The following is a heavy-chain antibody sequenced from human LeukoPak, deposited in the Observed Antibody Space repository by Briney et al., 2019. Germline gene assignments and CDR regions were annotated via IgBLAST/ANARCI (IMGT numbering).Heavy chain of an antibody. V-gene: IGHV3-48*03. Sequence: PGGSLRLSCAASGFTFSSYEMNWVRQAPGKGLEWVSYISSSGSTIYYVDSVKGRFTISRDNAKNSLYLQRNSLIAEDTAVYYCARGRMEGGFDYWGQGTLVTVSS. J-gene: IGHJ4*02. CDR3: ARGRMEGGFDY. D-gene: IGHD3-16*01. CDR1: GFTFSSYE. CDR2: ISSSGSTI.